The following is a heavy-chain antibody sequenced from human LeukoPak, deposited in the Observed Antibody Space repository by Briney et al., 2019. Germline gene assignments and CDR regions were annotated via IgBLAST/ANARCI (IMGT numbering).Heavy chain of an antibody. CDR3: ARPTIFEYYFDS. Sequence: SETLSLTCTVSGGSIGDYYWSWIRQPAGKGLEWIGRVYRSGSSDYNPSLRSRLSTSVDTSRNQFSLTLRSVTAADTAMYYCARPTIFEYYFDSWGQGILVTVSS. CDR1: GGSIGDYY. CDR2: VYRSGSS. J-gene: IGHJ4*02. V-gene: IGHV4-4*07. D-gene: IGHD3-9*01.